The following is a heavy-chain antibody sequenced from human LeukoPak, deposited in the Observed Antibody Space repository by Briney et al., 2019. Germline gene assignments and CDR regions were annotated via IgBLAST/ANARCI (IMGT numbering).Heavy chain of an antibody. CDR1: GYTFTGYY. V-gene: IGHV1-2*02. D-gene: IGHD6-19*01. Sequence: ASVKVSCKASGYTFTGYYMHWVRQAPGQGLEWMGCINPNSGGTNYAQKFQGRVTMTRDTSISTAYMELSRLRSDDTAVYYCARDLRSGWYGSTVDYWGQGTLVTVSS. CDR2: INPNSGGT. CDR3: ARDLRSGWYGSTVDY. J-gene: IGHJ4*02.